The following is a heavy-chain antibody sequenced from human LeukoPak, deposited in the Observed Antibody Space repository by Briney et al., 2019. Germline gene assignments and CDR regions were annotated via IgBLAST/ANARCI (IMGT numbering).Heavy chain of an antibody. CDR3: ARGIAARLWFDP. Sequence: PSETLSLTCTVSGGSISSSSCYWGWIRQPPGKGLEWIGSIYYSGSTYYNPSLKSRVTISVDTSKNQFSLKLSSVTTADTAVYYCARGIAARLWFDPWGQGTLVTVSS. CDR2: IYYSGST. J-gene: IGHJ5*02. CDR1: GGSISSSSCY. D-gene: IGHD6-6*01. V-gene: IGHV4-39*07.